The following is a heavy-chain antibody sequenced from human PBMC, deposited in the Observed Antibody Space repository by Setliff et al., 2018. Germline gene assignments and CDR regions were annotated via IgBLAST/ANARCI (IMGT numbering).Heavy chain of an antibody. CDR3: ARFGGSCSSSSCYASDL. Sequence: ASVKVSCKTSGYTFTNFGINWVRQAPGQGLEWMGWISPYNGDTRFQQKFQGRVTMTTDTSTGTGYMELRSLRSDDTAVYFCARFGGSCSSSSCYASDLWGQGTMVTVSS. CDR1: GYTFTNFG. D-gene: IGHD2-2*01. CDR2: ISPYNGDT. J-gene: IGHJ3*01. V-gene: IGHV1-18*01.